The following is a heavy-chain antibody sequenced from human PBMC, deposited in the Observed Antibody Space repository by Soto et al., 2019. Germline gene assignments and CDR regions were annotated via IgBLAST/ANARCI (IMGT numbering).Heavy chain of an antibody. D-gene: IGHD3-10*01. CDR2: IYYSGST. V-gene: IGHV4-59*01. J-gene: IGHJ4*02. Sequence: PSETLSLTGTVSGGSMSSYYWSWIRQPPGKGLEWIGYIYYSGSTNYNPSLKSRVTISVDTSKNQFSLKLSSVTAADTAVYYCARGDSGSPDYWGQGTLVTVSS. CDR3: ARGDSGSPDY. CDR1: GGSMSSYY.